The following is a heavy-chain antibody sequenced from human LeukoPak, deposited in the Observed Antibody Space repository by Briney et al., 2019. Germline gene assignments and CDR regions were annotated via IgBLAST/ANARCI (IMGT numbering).Heavy chain of an antibody. V-gene: IGHV4-59*01. CDR1: GGSISSYY. Sequence: SETLSLTCTVSGGSISSYYWSWIRQPPGKGLEWIGYIYYSGSTNYNPSLKSRVTISVDTSKNQFSLKLSSVTAADTAVYYCARVDYDFWSGYYTGNAFDIWGQGTMVTVSS. CDR3: ARVDYDFWSGYYTGNAFDI. CDR2: IYYSGST. D-gene: IGHD3-3*01. J-gene: IGHJ3*02.